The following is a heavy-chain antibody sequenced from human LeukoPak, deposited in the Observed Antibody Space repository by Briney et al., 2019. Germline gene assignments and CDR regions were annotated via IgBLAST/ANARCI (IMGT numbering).Heavy chain of an antibody. CDR2: IRSKAYGVTT. V-gene: IGHV3-49*04. D-gene: IGHD1-26*01. CDR1: GFTFGDCA. Sequence: GGSLRLSCTASGFTFGDCAMSWVRQAPGKGLEWVGFIRSKAYGVTTEYAASVKGRFTISRDDSKSIAYLQMNSLKTEDTAVYYCTREDSGSYMGYYYYYYYMDVWGKGTTVTVSS. J-gene: IGHJ6*03. CDR3: TREDSGSYMGYYYYYYYMDV.